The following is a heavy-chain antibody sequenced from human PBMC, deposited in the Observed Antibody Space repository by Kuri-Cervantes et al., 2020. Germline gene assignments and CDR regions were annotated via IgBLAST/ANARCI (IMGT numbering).Heavy chain of an antibody. CDR2: ISSSSTTI. CDR3: ARDASGYGENYYYYGMDV. V-gene: IGHV3-48*02. D-gene: IGHD5-12*01. Sequence: GRSLRPSFAAAGFTFSSYSMTGVRKAPGKGLEWVSYISSSSTTIYYADSVKGRFTIHKDNGKNSLYLQMTSLRDEDTAVYYCARDASGYGENYYYYGMDVWGQGTTVTVSS. CDR1: GFTFSSYS. J-gene: IGHJ6*02.